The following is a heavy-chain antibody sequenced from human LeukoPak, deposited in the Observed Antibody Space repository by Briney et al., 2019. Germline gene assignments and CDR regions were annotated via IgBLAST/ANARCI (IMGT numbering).Heavy chain of an antibody. D-gene: IGHD5-18*01. J-gene: IGHJ4*02. Sequence: SETLSLICTVSGGSISTYYWNWIRKTPGKGLEWIGFMQYTGNSQYNPSLKRRVTMFVDTSKNQFSLKLSSVTAADTAVYYCARAAEHSYGRYFAYWGQGILVTVSS. V-gene: IGHV4-59*01. CDR2: MQYTGNS. CDR3: ARAAEHSYGRYFAY. CDR1: GGSISTYY.